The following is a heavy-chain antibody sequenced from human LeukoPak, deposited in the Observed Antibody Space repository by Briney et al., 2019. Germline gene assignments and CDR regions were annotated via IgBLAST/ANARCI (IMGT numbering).Heavy chain of an antibody. CDR2: ISGSGGST. CDR1: GFTFSSYA. J-gene: IGHJ3*02. D-gene: IGHD4-17*01. Sequence: GGSLRLSCAASGFTFSSYAMSWVRQAPGKGLEWVSAISGSGGSTYYADSVKGRFTISRDNSKNTLYLQMNSLRAEDTVVYYCAETVTSAFDIWGQGTMVTVSS. V-gene: IGHV3-23*01. CDR3: AETVTSAFDI.